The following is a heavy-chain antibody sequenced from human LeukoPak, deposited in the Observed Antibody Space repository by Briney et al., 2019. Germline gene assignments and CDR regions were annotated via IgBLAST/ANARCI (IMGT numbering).Heavy chain of an antibody. CDR1: GLTFSSYW. V-gene: IGHV3-74*03. J-gene: IGHJ6*02. CDR3: TGDRVFFGLDL. CDR2: IKGDRSET. Sequence: GGSLGLSCAASGLTFSSYWMHWVRQAPGKGLMWVSRIKGDRSETSYADSVKGRFTISRDNARNTVDLQMNSLRPDDTAIYYCTGDRVFFGLDLWGQGTTVTVSS.